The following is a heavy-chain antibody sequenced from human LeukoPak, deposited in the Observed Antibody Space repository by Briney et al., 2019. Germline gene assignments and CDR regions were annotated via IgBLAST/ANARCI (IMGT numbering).Heavy chain of an antibody. V-gene: IGHV3-21*04. Sequence: GGSLRLSCAASGFTFSSYSMNWVRQAPGKGLEWVSSISSSSSYIYYADSVKGRFTISRDNAKNSLYLQMNSLRAEDTAVYYCARSGGNTPPGNWGQGTLVTVSS. CDR1: GFTFSSYS. CDR3: ARSGGNTPPGN. D-gene: IGHD4-23*01. J-gene: IGHJ4*02. CDR2: ISSSSSYI.